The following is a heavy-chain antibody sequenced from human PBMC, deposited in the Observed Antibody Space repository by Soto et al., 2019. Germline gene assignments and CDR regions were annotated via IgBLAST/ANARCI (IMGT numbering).Heavy chain of an antibody. Sequence: SLRLSCAASGFTFSSYGMHWVRQAPGKGLEWVAVIWYDGSNKYYADSVKGRFTISRDNSKNTLYLQMNSLRAEDTAVYYCARDRGCSSTSCSLYYYYYGMDVWGQGSSVTVSS. CDR2: IWYDGSNK. J-gene: IGHJ6*02. CDR3: ARDRGCSSTSCSLYYYYYGMDV. D-gene: IGHD2-2*01. CDR1: GFTFSSYG. V-gene: IGHV3-33*01.